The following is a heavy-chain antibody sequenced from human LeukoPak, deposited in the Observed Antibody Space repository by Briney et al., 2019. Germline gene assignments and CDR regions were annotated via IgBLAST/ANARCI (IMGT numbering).Heavy chain of an antibody. Sequence: SETLSLTCTVSGGFISNYYWSWIRQPAGKGLEWIGRIYSSGSTNQNPSLKSRVTMSVDTSKNQFSLKLSSVTAADTAAYYCARDTAMAPDAFDIWGQGTMVTVSS. CDR2: IYSSGST. D-gene: IGHD5-18*01. V-gene: IGHV4-4*07. CDR1: GGFISNYY. J-gene: IGHJ3*02. CDR3: ARDTAMAPDAFDI.